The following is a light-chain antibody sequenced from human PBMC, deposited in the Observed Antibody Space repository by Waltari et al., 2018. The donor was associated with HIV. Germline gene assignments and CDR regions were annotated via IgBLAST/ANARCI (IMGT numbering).Light chain of an antibody. J-gene: IGKJ2*01. CDR3: QQYYDAPYT. CDR1: QSILSTAGNRHY. V-gene: IGKV4-1*01. Sequence: IVMTQSPDSLGVSLGERATINCKSSQSILSTAGNRHYLAWYQQRPGQAPNLLIYWATTRESGVPDRISGSGSVTDFTLTINSLQAEDVAVYYCQQYYDAPYTFGQGTKVDI. CDR2: WAT.